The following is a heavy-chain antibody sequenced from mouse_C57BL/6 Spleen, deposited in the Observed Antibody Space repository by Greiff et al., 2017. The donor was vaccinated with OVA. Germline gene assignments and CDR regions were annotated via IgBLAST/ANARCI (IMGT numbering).Heavy chain of an antibody. CDR1: GYTFTSYW. J-gene: IGHJ4*01. CDR3: ARSTTVVEGDAMDY. Sequence: QVQLQQPGAELVMPGASVKLSCKASGYTFTSYWMHWVKQRPGQGLEWIGEIDPSDSYTNYNQKFKGKSTLTVDKSYSTAYMQLSSLTSEDSAVYYCARSTTVVEGDAMDYWGQGTSVTVSS. CDR2: IDPSDSYT. D-gene: IGHD1-1*01. V-gene: IGHV1-69*01.